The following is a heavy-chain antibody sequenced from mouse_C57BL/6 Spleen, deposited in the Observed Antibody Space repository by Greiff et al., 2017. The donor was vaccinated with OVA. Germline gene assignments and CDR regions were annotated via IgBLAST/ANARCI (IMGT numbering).Heavy chain of an antibody. J-gene: IGHJ2*01. V-gene: IGHV14-2*01. CDR1: GFNIKDYY. Sequence: VHVKQSGAELVKPGASVKLSCTASGFNIKDYYMHWVKQRTEQGLEWIGRIDPEDGETKYAPKFQGKATITADTSSNTAYLQLSSLTSEDTAVYYCARPTVYGRSPYYFDYWGQGTTLTVSS. CDR3: ARPTVYGRSPYYFDY. CDR2: IDPEDGET. D-gene: IGHD1-1*01.